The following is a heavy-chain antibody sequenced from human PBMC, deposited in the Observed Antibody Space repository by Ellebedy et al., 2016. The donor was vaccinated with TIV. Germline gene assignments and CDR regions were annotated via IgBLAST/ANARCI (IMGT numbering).Heavy chain of an antibody. D-gene: IGHD5-24*01. Sequence: GESLKISCAASGFSFSTYVMHWVRQAPGKGLEWLALVSSDGNIKHYADSVKGRFTISRDNSKNTLIMDMNSLRPEDTAVYYCAKGATILGSIVGSWGQGTLVSVSS. J-gene: IGHJ4*02. V-gene: IGHV3-30*18. CDR3: AKGATILGSIVGS. CDR1: GFSFSTYV. CDR2: VSSDGNIK.